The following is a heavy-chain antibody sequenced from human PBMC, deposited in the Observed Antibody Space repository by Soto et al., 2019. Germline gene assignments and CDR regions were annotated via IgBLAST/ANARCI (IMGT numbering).Heavy chain of an antibody. J-gene: IGHJ4*02. D-gene: IGHD7-27*01. CDR3: ARGNWGSSDY. Sequence: EVQLVESGGGLVQPGGSLRLSCVTSGFTFTLYSMNWVRQAPGKGLEWVAYISNTRLTIYYADSVKGRFTVSRDNAKFSLYIQMDSLRDEDTAVYYCARGNWGSSDYWGQGTLVTVSS. CDR1: GFTFTLYS. CDR2: ISNTRLTI. V-gene: IGHV3-48*02.